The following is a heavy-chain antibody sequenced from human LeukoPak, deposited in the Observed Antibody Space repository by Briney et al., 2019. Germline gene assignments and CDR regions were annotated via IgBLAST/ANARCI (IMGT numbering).Heavy chain of an antibody. J-gene: IGHJ4*02. D-gene: IGHD6-6*01. Sequence: GGSLRLSCAASGFTFSSYSMNWVRQAPGKGGEWVASISSSSSYIYYADSVKGRFPISRDNAKNSLYLQMNSLRAEDTAVYYCAGDRPGETFEYSSSSDYFDYWGQGTLVTVSS. CDR2: ISSSSSYI. V-gene: IGHV3-21*01. CDR1: GFTFSSYS. CDR3: AGDRPGETFEYSSSSDYFDY.